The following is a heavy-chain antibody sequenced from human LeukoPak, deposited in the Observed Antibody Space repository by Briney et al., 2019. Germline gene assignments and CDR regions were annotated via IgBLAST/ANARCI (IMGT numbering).Heavy chain of an antibody. CDR1: GYTFTSYA. V-gene: IGHV1-3*01. D-gene: IGHD2-2*01. J-gene: IGHJ4*02. CDR2: INAGNGNT. Sequence: ASVKVSCKASGYTFTSYAMHWVRQAPGQRLEWMGWINAGNGNTKYSKKFQGRVTITRDTSASTAYMELSSLRSEDTAVYYWARPRYLPAALSPFDYWGQGTLVTVSS. CDR3: ARPRYLPAALSPFDY.